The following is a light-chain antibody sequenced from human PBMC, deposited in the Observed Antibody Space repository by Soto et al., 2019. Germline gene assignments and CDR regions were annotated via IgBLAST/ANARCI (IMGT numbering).Light chain of an antibody. V-gene: IGKV1-16*02. Sequence: DIQMTQSPSSLSASVGDRVTITCRARQGLSNYLAWFQQKPGKAPNSLTYAAASLQSVVPSKFSGRGPVTDFTLTISSLQPEDFATYYCQQYNSYPRTFRQGTKVEIK. CDR3: QQYNSYPRT. J-gene: IGKJ1*01. CDR2: AAA. CDR1: QGLSNY.